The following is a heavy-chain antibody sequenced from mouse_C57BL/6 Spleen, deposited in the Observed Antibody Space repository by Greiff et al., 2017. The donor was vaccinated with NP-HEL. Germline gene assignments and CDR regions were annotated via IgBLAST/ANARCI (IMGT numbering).Heavy chain of an antibody. J-gene: IGHJ4*01. Sequence: VQLKQPGAELVRPGTSVKLSCKASGYTFTSYWMHWVKQRPGQGLEWIGVIDPSDSYTNYNQKFKGKATLTVDTSSSTAYMQLSSLTSEDSAVYYCARKDYSNYGSYAMDYWGQGTSVTVSS. D-gene: IGHD2-5*01. CDR3: ARKDYSNYGSYAMDY. V-gene: IGHV1-59*01. CDR2: IDPSDSYT. CDR1: GYTFTSYW.